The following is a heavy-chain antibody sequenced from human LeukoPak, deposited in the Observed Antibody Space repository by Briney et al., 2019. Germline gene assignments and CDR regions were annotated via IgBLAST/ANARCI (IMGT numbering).Heavy chain of an antibody. J-gene: IGHJ4*02. CDR1: GSSISSYY. CDR2: IYYSGST. CDR3: ARSRAGIAAPFDY. V-gene: IGHV4-59*01. Sequence: PSETLSLTCTVSGSSISSYYWSWIRQPPGKGLEWIGYIYYSGSTNYNPSLKSRVTISVDTSKNQFSLKLSSVTAADTAVYYCARSRAGIAAPFDYWGQGTLVTVSS. D-gene: IGHD6-13*01.